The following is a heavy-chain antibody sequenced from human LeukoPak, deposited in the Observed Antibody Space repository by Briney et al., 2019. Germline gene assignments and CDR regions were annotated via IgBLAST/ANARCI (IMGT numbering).Heavy chain of an antibody. CDR1: GFSFRSHG. J-gene: IGHJ4*02. D-gene: IGHD3-10*01. V-gene: IGHV3-21*01. Sequence: GGSLRLSCAASGFSFRSHGMNWVRQAPGKGLEWVSSISSSSSYIYYADSVKGRFTISRDNAKNSLYLQMNSLRAEDTAVYYCARDGITMVRGAFDYWGQGTLVTVSS. CDR2: ISSSSSYI. CDR3: ARDGITMVRGAFDY.